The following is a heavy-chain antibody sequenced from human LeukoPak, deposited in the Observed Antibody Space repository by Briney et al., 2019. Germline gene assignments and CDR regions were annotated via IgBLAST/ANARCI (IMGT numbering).Heavy chain of an antibody. D-gene: IGHD3-10*01. J-gene: IGHJ4*02. CDR2: INREGNDT. Sequence: GGSLRLSCGASGFTFNSHWMHWVRQAPGKGLVCVSRINREGNDTIYADSVKGRFTISRDNAKNTLYLQMTSLRAEDTALYYCAREAFQFGQYYFDYWGQGTPVTVSS. V-gene: IGHV3-74*01. CDR1: GFTFNSHW. CDR3: AREAFQFGQYYFDY.